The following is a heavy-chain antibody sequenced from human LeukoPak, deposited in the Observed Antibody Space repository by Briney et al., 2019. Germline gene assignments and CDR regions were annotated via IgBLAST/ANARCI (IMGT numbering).Heavy chain of an antibody. J-gene: IGHJ5*02. CDR2: INPNSGGT. V-gene: IGHV1-2*02. Sequence: GASVKVSCKASGYTFTGYYMHWVRQAPGQGLEWMGWINPNSGGTNYAQKFQGRVTMTTDTSTSTAYMELRSLRSDDTAVYYCARDSSGWYHWFDPWGQGTLVTVSS. CDR3: ARDSSGWYHWFDP. D-gene: IGHD6-19*01. CDR1: GYTFTGYY.